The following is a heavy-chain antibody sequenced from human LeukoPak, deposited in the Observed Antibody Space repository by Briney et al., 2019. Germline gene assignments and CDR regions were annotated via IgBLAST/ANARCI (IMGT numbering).Heavy chain of an antibody. V-gene: IGHV1-69*13. CDR2: IIPIFGTA. D-gene: IGHD3-16*01. CDR1: EGTFSSYA. Sequence: RASVKVSCKASEGTFSSYAISWMRQAPGQGLEWMGGIIPIFGTANYAQKFQGRVTITADESTSTAYMELSSLRSEDTAVYYCARDAYQELGGTEYYFDYWGQGTLVTVSS. CDR3: ARDAYQELGGTEYYFDY. J-gene: IGHJ4*02.